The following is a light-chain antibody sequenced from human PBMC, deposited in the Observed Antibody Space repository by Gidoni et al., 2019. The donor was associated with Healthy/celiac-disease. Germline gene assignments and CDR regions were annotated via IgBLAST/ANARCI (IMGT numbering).Light chain of an antibody. CDR1: QSISSY. CDR3: QQSYSTPGT. J-gene: IGKJ2*01. Sequence: DLQMTQSPSSLSASVGDRVTITCRASQSISSYLNWYQQKPGKAPKLLIYAASSLKSGVPARFSGSGSGTDFTLTISSLQPEDFATYYCQQSYSTPGTFGGGTKLEIK. CDR2: AAS. V-gene: IGKV1-39*01.